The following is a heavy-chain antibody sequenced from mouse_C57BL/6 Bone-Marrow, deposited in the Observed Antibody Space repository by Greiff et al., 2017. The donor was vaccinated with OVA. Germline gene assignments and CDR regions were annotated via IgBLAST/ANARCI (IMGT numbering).Heavy chain of an antibody. D-gene: IGHD1-1*01. CDR3: ARHDCGSSFSYWYFDV. J-gene: IGHJ1*03. CDR2: ISSGGSYT. V-gene: IGHV5-6*01. CDR1: GFPLGTYG. Sequence: EVRWVKSGGDLLRPGGSLNLSGAASGFPLGTYGWSWVRQTPDRRREWVATISSGGSYTYYPDSVRGRFTISRDNAKNTLYLQMSSLKSEDTAMYYCARHDCGSSFSYWYFDVWGTGTTVTVSS.